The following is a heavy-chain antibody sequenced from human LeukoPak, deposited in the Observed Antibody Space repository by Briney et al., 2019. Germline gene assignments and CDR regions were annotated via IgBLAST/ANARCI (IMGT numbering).Heavy chain of an antibody. CDR2: ISAYNGNT. CDR1: GYTFTSYG. V-gene: IGHV1-18*01. CDR3: ARDRSPTQVVPAAINWFDP. D-gene: IGHD2-2*01. J-gene: IGHJ5*02. Sequence: ASVKVSCKASGYTFTSYGISWLRQAPEQGPEWMGWISAYNGNTNYAQKLQGRVTMTTDTSTSTVYMELRSLRSDDTAVYYCARDRSPTQVVPAAINWFDPWGQGTLVTVSS.